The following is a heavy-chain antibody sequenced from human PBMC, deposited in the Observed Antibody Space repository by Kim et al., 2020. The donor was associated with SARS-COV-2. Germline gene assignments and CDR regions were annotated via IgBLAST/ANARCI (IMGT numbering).Heavy chain of an antibody. CDR3: ARDPPYYYGSGSYFKYYYYGMDV. V-gene: IGHV3-48*03. Sequence: GGSLRLSCAASGFTFSSYEMNWVRQAPGKGLEWVSYISSSGSTIYYADSVKGRFTISRDNAKNSLYLQMNSLRAEDTAVYYCARDPPYYYGSGSYFKYYYYGMDVWGQGTTVTVSS. D-gene: IGHD3-10*01. J-gene: IGHJ6*02. CDR2: ISSSGSTI. CDR1: GFTFSSYE.